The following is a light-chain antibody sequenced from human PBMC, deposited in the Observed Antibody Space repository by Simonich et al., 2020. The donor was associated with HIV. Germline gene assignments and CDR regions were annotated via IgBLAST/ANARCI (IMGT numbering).Light chain of an antibody. CDR2: GAS. CDR3: QQYNNWPPLT. V-gene: IGKV3D-15*01. J-gene: IGKJ4*01. Sequence: EIVMTQSPVTLSVSPGERATLPCRASQNVRSNLAWNQQKHGQAPRLLIYGASTRATGIPARFSGSGSGTEFTLTISSLQSEDFAVYYCQQYNNWPPLTFGGGTKVEIK. CDR1: QNVRSN.